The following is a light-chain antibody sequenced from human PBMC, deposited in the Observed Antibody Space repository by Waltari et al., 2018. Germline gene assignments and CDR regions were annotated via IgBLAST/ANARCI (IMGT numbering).Light chain of an antibody. CDR2: HAS. J-gene: IGKJ1*01. CDR3: QQYVRLPAT. V-gene: IGKV3-20*01. CDR1: QSVISS. Sequence: EIVLTQPPGTGPFSPGDRATFPCGTSQSVISSLAWSQQKPGQAPRLFIYHASTRATGIPDRFSGSGSGTDFSLTISRLEPEDFAMYYCQQYVRLPATFGQGTKVEIK.